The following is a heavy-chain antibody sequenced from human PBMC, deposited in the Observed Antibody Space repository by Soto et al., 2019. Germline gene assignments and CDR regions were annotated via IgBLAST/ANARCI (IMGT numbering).Heavy chain of an antibody. CDR1: GFTFSSYA. CDR3: ARDAHYDFWSGFPPPIDY. V-gene: IGHV3-30-3*01. D-gene: IGHD3-3*01. CDR2: ISYDGSNK. Sequence: GGSLRLSCAATGFTFSSYAMHWVRQAPGKGLEWVAVISYDGSNKYYADSVKGRFTISRDNSKNTLYLQMNSLRAEDTAVYYCARDAHYDFWSGFPPPIDYLGQGTLVTVSS. J-gene: IGHJ4*01.